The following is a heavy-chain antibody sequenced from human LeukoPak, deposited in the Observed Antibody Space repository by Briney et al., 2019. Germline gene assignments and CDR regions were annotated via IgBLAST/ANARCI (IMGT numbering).Heavy chain of an antibody. V-gene: IGHV3-9*01. CDR3: AKDILGYYDSSGVVDY. CDR2: IRWNSGSI. J-gene: IGHJ4*02. D-gene: IGHD3-22*01. CDR1: GFTFDDYA. Sequence: GGSLRLSCAASGFTFDDYAMHWARQAPGKGLEWVSGIRWNSGSIGYADSVKGRFTISRDNAKNSLYLQMNSLRAEDTALYYCAKDILGYYDSSGVVDYWGQGTLVTVSS.